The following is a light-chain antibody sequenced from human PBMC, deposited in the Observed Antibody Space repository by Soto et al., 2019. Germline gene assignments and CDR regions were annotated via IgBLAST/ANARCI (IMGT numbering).Light chain of an antibody. J-gene: IGKJ5*01. CDR2: GAS. CDR1: QSVGSH. V-gene: IGKV3-15*01. CDR3: QQYDNWPPFT. Sequence: EIVMTQSPATLSVSPGERATLSCRASQSVGSHLAWYQQRPVQAPRLLIYGASYRATGIPARFSGSGSGTDFTLIISSLQSEDFAVYYCQQYDNWPPFTFGQGTRLEIK.